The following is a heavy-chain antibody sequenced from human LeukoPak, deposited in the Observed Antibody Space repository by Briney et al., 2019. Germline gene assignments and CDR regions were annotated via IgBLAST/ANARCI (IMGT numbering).Heavy chain of an antibody. CDR3: AREAYSSGRAGTFDI. CDR2: IPHDGGNK. D-gene: IGHD6-19*01. J-gene: IGHJ3*02. Sequence: GGSLRLSGVGSGLSLSKSHMHWVRPAPGKRLEWVALIPHDGGNKQYGDSAKGRFTVSRENSKNTVDLNMDSLTVDDTAIYYCAREAYSSGRAGTFDIWGQGTMVTVSS. V-gene: IGHV3-30*04. CDR1: GLSLSKSH.